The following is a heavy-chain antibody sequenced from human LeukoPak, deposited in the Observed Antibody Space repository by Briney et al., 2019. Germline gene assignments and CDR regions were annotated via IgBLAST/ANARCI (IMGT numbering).Heavy chain of an antibody. D-gene: IGHD3-3*01. CDR3: ARDGIFGAIPT. J-gene: IGHJ4*02. Sequence: GGSLRLSCAASGFSVSSNYMNWVRQAPGMGLEWVANIKQDGSEKYYVDSVKGRFTISRDNAKNSLYLQMNSLRAEDTAVYYCARDGIFGAIPTWGQGTLVTVSS. CDR2: IKQDGSEK. CDR1: GFSVSSNY. V-gene: IGHV3-7*01.